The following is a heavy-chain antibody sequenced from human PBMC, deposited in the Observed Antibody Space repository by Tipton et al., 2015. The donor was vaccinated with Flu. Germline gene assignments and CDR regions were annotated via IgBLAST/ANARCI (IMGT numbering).Heavy chain of an antibody. J-gene: IGHJ3*02. CDR3: AREGEVGVFDI. Sequence: QLVQSGGGLIQPGGSLRLSCAASGFSVSSSYMSWVRQAPGKGLEWISIIYTGGTTAYAASVKGRFTISRDNSKNTVYLHISSLRAEDTAVYYCAREGEVGVFDIWGQGTMVTVSS. CDR1: GFSVSSSY. CDR2: IYTGGTT. D-gene: IGHD2-8*01. V-gene: IGHV3-53*01.